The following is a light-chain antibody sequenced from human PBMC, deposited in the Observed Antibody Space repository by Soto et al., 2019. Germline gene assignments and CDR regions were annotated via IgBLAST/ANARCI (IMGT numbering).Light chain of an antibody. CDR3: SSSKSSNPFV. V-gene: IGLV2-14*01. Sequence: QSALTQPASVSGAPGQSITISCTGTNSDVNYVSWHQQHPGKAPKLMIYEVINRSSGVSNRFSGSKSGNTASLTISGLQAEDEADYYCSSSKSSNPFVFGTGTKLTVL. J-gene: IGLJ1*01. CDR1: NSDVNY. CDR2: EVI.